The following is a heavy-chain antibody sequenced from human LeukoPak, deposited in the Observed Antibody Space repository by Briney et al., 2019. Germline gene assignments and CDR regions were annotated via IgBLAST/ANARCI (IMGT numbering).Heavy chain of an antibody. Sequence: PSETLSLTCTVSGGSISRYYWSWIRQPAGKGVEWIGRIYTSGSPNYNPSLKSRVTMSVDTSKNQFSLKLSSVTAADTAVYYCARIVGPAATPEAFDIWGQGTIVTVSS. D-gene: IGHD2-2*01. CDR1: GGSISRYY. CDR3: ARIVGPAATPEAFDI. V-gene: IGHV4-4*07. J-gene: IGHJ3*02. CDR2: IYTSGSP.